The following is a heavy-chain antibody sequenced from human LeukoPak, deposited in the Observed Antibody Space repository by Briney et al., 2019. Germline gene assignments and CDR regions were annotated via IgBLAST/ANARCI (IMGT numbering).Heavy chain of an antibody. D-gene: IGHD2-2*01. CDR2: IIPIFGTA. V-gene: IGHV1-69*13. J-gene: IGHJ3*02. CDR3: ATPLIPDAFDI. Sequence: ASVKVSCKASGGTFSSYAISWVRQAPGQGLEWMGGIIPIFGTANYAQKFQGRVTITADESTSTAYMELSSQRSEDTAVYYCATPLIPDAFDIWGQGTMVTVSS. CDR1: GGTFSSYA.